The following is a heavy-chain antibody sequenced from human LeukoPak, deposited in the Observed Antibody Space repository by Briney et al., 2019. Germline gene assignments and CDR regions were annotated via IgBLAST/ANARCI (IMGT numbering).Heavy chain of an antibody. CDR1: GFTFSSYS. CDR2: ISSSSGYI. J-gene: IGHJ5*02. V-gene: IGHV3-21*01. D-gene: IGHD5-24*01. CDR3: ARGGGDWMATMP. Sequence: GGSLRLSCAASGFTFSSYSMNWVRQSPGKGLEWVSSISSSSGYIYYADSVKGLFTISRDNAKNSLYLQMNSLRAEDTAVYYCARGGGDWMATMPWGQGTLVTVSS.